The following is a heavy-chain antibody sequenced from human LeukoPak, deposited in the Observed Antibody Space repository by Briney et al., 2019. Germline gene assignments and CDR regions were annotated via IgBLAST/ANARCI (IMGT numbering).Heavy chain of an antibody. CDR3: ARDSCRDFWSGYYTDYYYYYYMGV. V-gene: IGHV3-21*01. CDR1: GFTFSSYS. D-gene: IGHD3-3*01. J-gene: IGHJ6*03. Sequence: GGSLRLSCAASGFTFSSYSMNWVRQAPGKGLEWVSSISSSSRYIYYADSVKGRFTISRDNAKHSLYLQKNSLRAGDTAVYYCARDSCRDFWSGYYTDYYYYYYMGVWGKGTTVTVSS. CDR2: ISSSSRYI.